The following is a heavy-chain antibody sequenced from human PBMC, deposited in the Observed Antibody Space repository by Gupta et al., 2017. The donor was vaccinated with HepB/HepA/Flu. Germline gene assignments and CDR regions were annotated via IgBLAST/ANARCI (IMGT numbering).Heavy chain of an antibody. J-gene: IGHJ4*02. D-gene: IGHD6-13*01. CDR3: VRSRYGRPDS. V-gene: IGHV3-53*01. CDR1: GFNVGSNY. CDR2: IYHSGTT. Sequence: QLVASGGGLIQPGGSLRLSCAASGFNVGSNYLTWVRQTPGKGLQWVSLIYHSGTTYYADSVKGRFTVSRDNSETTLFLQMNTLKVEDTAIYYCVRSRYGRPDSWGQGTLVTVSS.